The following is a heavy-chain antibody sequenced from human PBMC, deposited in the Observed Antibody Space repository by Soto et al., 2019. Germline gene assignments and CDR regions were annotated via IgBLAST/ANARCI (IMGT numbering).Heavy chain of an antibody. CDR3: ARHDGRVVGATGNWFDP. CDR1: GGSISSSSYY. J-gene: IGHJ5*02. D-gene: IGHD1-26*01. CDR2: IYYSGST. Sequence: QLQLQESGPGLVKPSETLSLTCTVPGGSISSSSYYWGWIRQPPGKGLEWIGSIYYSGSTYYNPSLKSRVTISVDTSKNQFSLKLSSVTAADTAVYYCARHDGRVVGATGNWFDPWGQGTLVTVSS. V-gene: IGHV4-39*01.